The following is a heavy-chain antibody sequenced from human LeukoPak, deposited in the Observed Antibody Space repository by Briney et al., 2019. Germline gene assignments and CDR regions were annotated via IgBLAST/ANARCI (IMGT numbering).Heavy chain of an antibody. CDR1: GFTVSNYG. V-gene: IGHV3-33*03. CDR3: AKNDYVGRDWYLET. D-gene: IGHD4-23*01. Sequence: PGGSLRLSCAASGFTVSNYGMHWVRQAPGKGLEWVAVFWYGGGRQYYGDSVKGRFTISRDNSKNTLYLQMDSLRPEDTAVYYCAKNDYVGRDWYLETWGRGTQVIVSS. J-gene: IGHJ2*01. CDR2: FWYGGGRQ.